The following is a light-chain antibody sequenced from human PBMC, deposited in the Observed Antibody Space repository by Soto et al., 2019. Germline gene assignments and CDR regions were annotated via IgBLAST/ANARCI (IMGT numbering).Light chain of an antibody. CDR1: QSISTS. V-gene: IGKV1-5*03. CDR3: QQYHSNSRT. CDR2: LAS. J-gene: IGKJ1*01. Sequence: DIQMTQFPSTLYAFVGDRVTITCRASQSISTSSAWYQQKPGKAPKLLIYLASSLQSGVPASFSGSRSATEIPLSISSLRSDDIATYYCQQYHSNSRTFGQGTKVDIK.